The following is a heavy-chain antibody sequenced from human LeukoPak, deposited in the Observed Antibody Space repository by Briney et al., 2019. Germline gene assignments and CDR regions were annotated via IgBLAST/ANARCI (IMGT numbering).Heavy chain of an antibody. CDR1: GFTFSSYS. CDR2: ISSSSSTK. CDR3: ATLYGGSLDY. D-gene: IGHD5-12*01. V-gene: IGHV3-48*04. J-gene: IGHJ4*02. Sequence: PGGSLRLSCAASGFTFSSYSMNWVRQAPGKGLEWVSYISSSSSTKYYADSVKGRFTIYRDNAKNTLYLQMNSLRAEDAAVYYCATLYGGSLDYWGQGTLVTVSS.